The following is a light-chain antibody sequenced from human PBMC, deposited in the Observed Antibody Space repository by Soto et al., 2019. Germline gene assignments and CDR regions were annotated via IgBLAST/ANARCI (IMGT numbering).Light chain of an antibody. Sequence: DIMMTQSPDSLAVSLGERATINCKYSQSVLYSSNNKNYLAWYQQKPGQPPKLLIYWASTRESGVSDRFSGSGSGTDFTLTISSLQAEDVAVYYCQQYYSAPWTFCQGTKVELK. J-gene: IGKJ1*01. CDR1: QSVLYSSNNKNY. CDR3: QQYYSAPWT. V-gene: IGKV4-1*01. CDR2: WAS.